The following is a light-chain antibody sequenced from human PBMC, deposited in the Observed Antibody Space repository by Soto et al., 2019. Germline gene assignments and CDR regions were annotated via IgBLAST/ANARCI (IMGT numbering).Light chain of an antibody. CDR1: QSVSSN. Sequence: EIVMTQSPATLSVSPGERATLSCRASQSVSSNLAWYQQKPGQAPRLLIYGASTRATGIPARFSGSGSGTEFTLTINSLQSEDFAVYYCQQSNNWTLTFGGGTKVEIK. V-gene: IGKV3-15*01. CDR3: QQSNNWTLT. J-gene: IGKJ4*01. CDR2: GAS.